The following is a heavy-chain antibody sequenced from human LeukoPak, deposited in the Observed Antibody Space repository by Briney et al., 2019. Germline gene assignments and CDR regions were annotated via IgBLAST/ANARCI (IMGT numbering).Heavy chain of an antibody. V-gene: IGHV3-7*03. Sequence: PGGSLRLSCAASGFTFSSYWMSWVRQALGKGLEWVANIKQDGSEKYYVDSVKGRFTISRDNAKNSLYLQMNSLRAEDTAVYYCARDKYYDILTGYYRYYYGMDVWGQGTTVTVSS. D-gene: IGHD3-9*01. CDR1: GFTFSSYW. CDR2: IKQDGSEK. CDR3: ARDKYYDILTGYYRYYYGMDV. J-gene: IGHJ6*02.